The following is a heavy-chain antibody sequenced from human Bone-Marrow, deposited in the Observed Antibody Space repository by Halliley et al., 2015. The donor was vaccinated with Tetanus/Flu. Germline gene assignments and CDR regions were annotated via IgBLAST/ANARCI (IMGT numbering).Heavy chain of an antibody. J-gene: IGHJ4*02. V-gene: IGHV3-23*01. Sequence: WLSSIRAGGGATTYTDSVRGRFTISGDNSKDTISLQMNSLRVEDTAVYYCAKGNNAAFGRFEDWGQGTPVTVSS. CDR2: IRAGGGAT. D-gene: IGHD1-1*01. CDR3: AKGNNAAFGRFED.